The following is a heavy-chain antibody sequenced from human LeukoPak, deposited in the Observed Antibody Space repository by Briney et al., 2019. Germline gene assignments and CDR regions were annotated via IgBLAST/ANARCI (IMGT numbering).Heavy chain of an antibody. CDR3: AKASGYSYGFRDY. CDR1: GFTFSRYA. CDR2: ISGSGGST. Sequence: GGSLRLSCAASGFTFSRYAMTWVRQASGKGLEWVSAISGSGGSTYYADSVKGRFTISRDNSKNTLYLQMNSLRAEDTAVYYCAKASGYSYGFRDYWGQGTLVTVSS. J-gene: IGHJ4*02. D-gene: IGHD5-18*01. V-gene: IGHV3-23*01.